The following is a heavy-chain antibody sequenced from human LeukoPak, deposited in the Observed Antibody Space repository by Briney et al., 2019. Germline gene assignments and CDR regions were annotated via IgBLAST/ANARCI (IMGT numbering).Heavy chain of an antibody. D-gene: IGHD6-19*01. V-gene: IGHV6-1*01. CDR2: TYYRSKWYN. CDR1: GDSVSSRNGA. CDR3: ARDRGTTGWHTFDY. Sequence: SQTLSLTCVVSGDSVSSRNGAWNWIRQSPSRGLEWLGRTYYRSKWYNDYAESMEGRMTISQDTSKNQYSLHLNSVTPDDTAVYYCARDRGTTGWHTFDYWGQGTLVTVSS. J-gene: IGHJ4*02.